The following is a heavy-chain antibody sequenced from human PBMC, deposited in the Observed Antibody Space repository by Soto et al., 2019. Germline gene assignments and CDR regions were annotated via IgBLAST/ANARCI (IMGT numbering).Heavy chain of an antibody. CDR2: MNPKSGNT. CDR3: ARGAAFGI. Sequence: QVRLVQSGAEVKKPGASVKVSCKASGYTFTSNDINWVRQATGQGLEWMGWMNPKSGNTGNAQTFQGRVTMTRNTSISTAYIDLMSLRSEDTAVYYCARGAAFGIWGQGTRVTVS. V-gene: IGHV1-8*01. J-gene: IGHJ3*02. CDR1: GYTFTSND.